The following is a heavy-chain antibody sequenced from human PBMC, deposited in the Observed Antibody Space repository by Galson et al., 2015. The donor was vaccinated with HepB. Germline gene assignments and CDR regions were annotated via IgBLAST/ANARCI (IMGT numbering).Heavy chain of an antibody. J-gene: IGHJ3*02. D-gene: IGHD1-26*01. CDR2: IYPGDSDT. CDR1: GYSFTSYW. V-gene: IGHV5-51*01. CDR3: ARHRGAVGATRDAFDI. Sequence: QSGAEVKKPGESLRISCKGSGYSFTSYWISWVRQMPGKGLEWMGIIYPGDSDTRYSPSFQGQVTISADKSISTAYLQWSSLEASDTAIYYCARHRGAVGATRDAFDIWGQGTMVTVSS.